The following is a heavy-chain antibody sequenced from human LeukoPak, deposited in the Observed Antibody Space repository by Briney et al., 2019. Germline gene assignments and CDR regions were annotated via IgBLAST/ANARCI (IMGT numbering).Heavy chain of an antibody. Sequence: SETLSLTCTVSGGSISSGGYYWSWIRQHPGRGLEWIGYIYYSGSTYCNPSLKSRVTISVDTSKNQFSLKLSSVTAADTAVYYCARILGYYYDSSTLDYWGQGTLVTVSS. CDR1: GGSISSGGYY. J-gene: IGHJ4*02. D-gene: IGHD3-22*01. CDR3: ARILGYYYDSSTLDY. V-gene: IGHV4-31*03. CDR2: IYYSGST.